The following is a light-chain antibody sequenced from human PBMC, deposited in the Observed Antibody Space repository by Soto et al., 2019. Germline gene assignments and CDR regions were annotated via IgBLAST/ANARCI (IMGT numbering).Light chain of an antibody. CDR2: LGS. Sequence: DIVMTQSPLSLPVTPGEPSSISFRFSQRLLHSNGYNYLDWYLQKPGQSPQLLIYLGSNRASGVPDRFSGSGSGTDFTLKISRVEAEDVGVYYCMQPLQSWTFGQGTKVDIK. CDR3: MQPLQSWT. J-gene: IGKJ1*01. CDR1: QRLLHSNGYNY. V-gene: IGKV2-28*01.